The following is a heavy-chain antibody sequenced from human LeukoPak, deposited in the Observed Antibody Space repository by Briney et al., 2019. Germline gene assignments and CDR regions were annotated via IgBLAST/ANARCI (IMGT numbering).Heavy chain of an antibody. V-gene: IGHV3-30*03. J-gene: IGHJ4*02. Sequence: GRSLRLSCAASGFTFSSYGMHWVRQAPGKGLEWVAVISYDGSNKYYADSVKGRFTISRDNSKNTLYLQMNSLRAEDTAVYYCARRISPGYSSSWYVRGPPSFDYWGQGTLVTVSS. CDR2: ISYDGSNK. CDR3: ARRISPGYSSSWYVRGPPSFDY. CDR1: GFTFSSYG. D-gene: IGHD6-13*01.